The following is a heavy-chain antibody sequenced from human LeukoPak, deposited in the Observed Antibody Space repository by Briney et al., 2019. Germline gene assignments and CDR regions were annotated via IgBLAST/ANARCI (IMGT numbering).Heavy chain of an antibody. CDR3: ARVSVSHYYYYMDV. Sequence: QVQLQESGPGLVKPSDTLSLTCTVSGGSISSYYWSWIRQPPGKGLEWIGYIYYSGSTNYNPSLKSRVTISVDTSKNQFSLKLSSVTAADTAVYYCARVSVSHYYYYMDVLGKGTTVTVSS. V-gene: IGHV4-59*01. J-gene: IGHJ6*03. CDR1: GGSISSYY. CDR2: IYYSGST. D-gene: IGHD3-3*02.